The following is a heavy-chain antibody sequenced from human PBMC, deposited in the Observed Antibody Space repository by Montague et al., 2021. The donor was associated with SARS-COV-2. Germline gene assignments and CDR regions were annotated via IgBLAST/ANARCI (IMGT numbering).Heavy chain of an antibody. J-gene: IGHJ6*02. D-gene: IGHD6-13*01. V-gene: IGHV4-39*01. CDR2: IYYSGST. CDR1: GGSISSSSYY. CDR3: GRQGSSSSWYGGYYYGMDV. Sequence: SETLPLTCTVSGGSISSSSYYWGWIRQPPGKGLEWIGSIYYSGSTYYNPSLKSRVTISVDTSKNQFSLKLSSVTAADTAVYYCGRQGSSSSWYGGYYYGMDVWGQGTTVTVSS.